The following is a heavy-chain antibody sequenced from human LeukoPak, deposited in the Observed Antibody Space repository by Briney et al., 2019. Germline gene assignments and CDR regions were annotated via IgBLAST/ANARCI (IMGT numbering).Heavy chain of an antibody. CDR2: IIPIFGTA. Sequence: SVKVSCKASGGTFSSYAISWVRQAPGQGLEWMGGIIPIFGTANYAQKFQGRVTMTRDTSISTAYMELSRLRSDDTAVYYCARVGSSSSLDYWGQGTLVTVSS. D-gene: IGHD6-6*01. J-gene: IGHJ4*02. CDR1: GGTFSSYA. CDR3: ARVGSSSSLDY. V-gene: IGHV1-69*05.